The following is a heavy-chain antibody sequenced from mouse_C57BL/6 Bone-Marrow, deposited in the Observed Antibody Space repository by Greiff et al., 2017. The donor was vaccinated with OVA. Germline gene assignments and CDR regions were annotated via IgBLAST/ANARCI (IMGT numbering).Heavy chain of an antibody. CDR3: AIYGNYDDY. Sequence: VQLQQSGPELVKPGASVKISCKASGYAFSSSWMNWVKQRPGTGLEWIVRIYPGNGDTNYNGKFKGKATLTADKSSSTAYMQLSSLTSEDSAVYFCAIYGNYDDYWGQGTTLTVSS. CDR2: IYPGNGDT. D-gene: IGHD2-1*01. J-gene: IGHJ2*01. CDR1: GYAFSSSW. V-gene: IGHV1-82*01.